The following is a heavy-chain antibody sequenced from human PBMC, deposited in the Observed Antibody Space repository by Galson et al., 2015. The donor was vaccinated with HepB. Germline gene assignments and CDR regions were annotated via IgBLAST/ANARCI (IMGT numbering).Heavy chain of an antibody. Sequence: SCKASGYIFSDYGINWARQAPGQGLEWVGGISAYNGNTIYAQNFKGRVTMSTNTSTSTAYMELKSLRSDDTAVYYCAREGVPVRFDSWGQGTLVTVAS. J-gene: IGHJ4*02. V-gene: IGHV1-18*04. D-gene: IGHD3-10*01. CDR1: GYIFSDYG. CDR3: AREGVPVRFDS. CDR2: ISAYNGNT.